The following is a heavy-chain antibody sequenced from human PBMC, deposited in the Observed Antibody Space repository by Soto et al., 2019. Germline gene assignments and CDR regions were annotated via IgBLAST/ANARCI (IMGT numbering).Heavy chain of an antibody. V-gene: IGHV4-39*02. J-gene: IGHJ4*02. Sequence: SSETLSLTCIVSSGSMSSSLNHWGWIRQPPGKGLEWIGNINYSGSTYYNPSLQSRLTISVDTSNNQFSLTLSSVTAADTAVYYCAKGKSGSYLGPFDYWGQGTLVT. D-gene: IGHD1-26*01. CDR2: INYSGST. CDR3: AKGKSGSYLGPFDY. CDR1: SGSMSSSLNH.